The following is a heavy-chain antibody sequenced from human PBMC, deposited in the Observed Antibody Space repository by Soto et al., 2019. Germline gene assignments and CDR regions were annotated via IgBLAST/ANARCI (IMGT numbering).Heavy chain of an antibody. Sequence: QVHLVESGGGVVQPGTSLSLSCAASGFIFNNYGMQWVRKAPGKGLEWVAVIWHDGSNYGYADSVKGRFTVSRDNSKNTLYLQMNSLSAEDTAVYYCARAPGNEEAIDYWGQGTLVTVSS. V-gene: IGHV3-33*01. J-gene: IGHJ4*02. CDR3: ARAPGNEEAIDY. D-gene: IGHD1-1*01. CDR1: GFIFNNYG. CDR2: IWHDGSNY.